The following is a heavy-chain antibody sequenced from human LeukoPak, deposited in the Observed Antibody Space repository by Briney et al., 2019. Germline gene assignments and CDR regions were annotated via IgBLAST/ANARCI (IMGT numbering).Heavy chain of an antibody. V-gene: IGHV3-11*06. CDR3: ARVDRGSYGAFDI. D-gene: IGHD4-17*01. Sequence: GGSLRLSCAASGFTSSDYYMSWIRHAPGKGLERVSYTRISSSYTNHANSGKGRFTNSKDNAKNSLYLQINSLRAEDTAVYYCARVDRGSYGAFDIWGQGTMVTVSS. CDR2: TRISSSYT. J-gene: IGHJ3*02. CDR1: GFTSSDYY.